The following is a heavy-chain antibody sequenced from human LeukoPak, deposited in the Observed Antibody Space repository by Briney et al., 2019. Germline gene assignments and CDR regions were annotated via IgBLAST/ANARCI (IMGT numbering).Heavy chain of an antibody. Sequence: SETLSLTCAVYGGSFSGYYWSWIRQPPGKGLEWIGEINHSGSTNYNPSLKSRVTISVDTSKNQFSLKLSSVTAADTAVYYCARGPLHYYDSSGYYSASDYWGQGTLVTVSS. CDR3: ARGPLHYYDSSGYYSASDY. J-gene: IGHJ4*02. CDR2: INHSGST. V-gene: IGHV4-34*01. D-gene: IGHD3-22*01. CDR1: GGSFSGYY.